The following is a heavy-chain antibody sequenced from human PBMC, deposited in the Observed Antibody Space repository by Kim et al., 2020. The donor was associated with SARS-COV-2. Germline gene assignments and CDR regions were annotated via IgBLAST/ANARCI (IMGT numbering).Heavy chain of an antibody. D-gene: IGHD2-21*02. CDR1: GFIFHNYG. CDR3: AKAMKAQNRDVFDY. Sequence: GGSLRLSCSASGFIFHNYGMTWVRQAPGKGLEWVASLGGGGLTTLYADSLKGRFTISRDNSMNSVFLQMNSLGVEDTAVYYCAKAMKAQNRDVFDYWGQGTRVTVSS. V-gene: IGHV3-23*01. CDR2: LGGGGLTT. J-gene: IGHJ4*02.